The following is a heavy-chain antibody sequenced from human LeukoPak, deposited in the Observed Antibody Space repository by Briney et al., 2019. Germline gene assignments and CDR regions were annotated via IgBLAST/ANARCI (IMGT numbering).Heavy chain of an antibody. Sequence: GGSLRLSCAVSGFTASSNYMSWVRQAPGKGLERVSVIYSDDRTYYADSVKGRFSISRHTSKKTLYLQMNSLRAEDTAVYYCAREVMAKRRAFDIWGQETGVTVSS. CDR1: GFTASSNY. CDR3: AREVMAKRRAFDI. J-gene: IGHJ3*02. V-gene: IGHV3-53*04. CDR2: IYSDDRT. D-gene: IGHD2-8*01.